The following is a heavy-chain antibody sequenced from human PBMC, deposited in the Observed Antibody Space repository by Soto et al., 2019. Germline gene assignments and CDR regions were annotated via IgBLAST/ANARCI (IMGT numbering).Heavy chain of an antibody. V-gene: IGHV4-39*01. CDR2: IYYSGST. D-gene: IGHD5-12*01. CDR1: GDSISSSSYY. J-gene: IGHJ3*02. CDR3: ARMRWLQARDAFDI. Sequence: QVQMQESGPGLVKPSETLSLTCSVFGDSISSSSYYWGWIRQPPGKGLEWIGNIYYSGSTYYNPSLKSRVNISGATSKHPFPWILSSVTAAATAVYYCARMRWLQARDAFDIWGQGTMVTVSS.